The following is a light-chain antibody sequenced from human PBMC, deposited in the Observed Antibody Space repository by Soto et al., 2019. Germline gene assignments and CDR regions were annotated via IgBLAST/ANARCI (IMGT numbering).Light chain of an antibody. J-gene: IGKJ5*01. CDR3: QQYGNSPIT. CDR2: GAS. Sequence: EIVLTQSPGTLSLSPGDRATLSCRASQSVTSSYLAWYQQKPGQAPRLLIYGASSRATGIPDRFSGSGSGXXXXXTISRLEPEDFAVYYCQQYGNSPITFGQGTRLEIK. CDR1: QSVTSSY. V-gene: IGKV3-20*01.